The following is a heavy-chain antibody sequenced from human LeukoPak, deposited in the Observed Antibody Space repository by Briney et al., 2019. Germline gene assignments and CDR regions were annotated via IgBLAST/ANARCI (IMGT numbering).Heavy chain of an antibody. CDR3: AREAAVGTGGFDY. Sequence: SETLTLTCTVSGGSISAYYWSWIRQPPGKGLEWIGYIYNSGSANYNPSLQSRVTILIDTSKKQFSLKVSSVTAADTAVYYCAREAAVGTGGFDYWGQGTLVTVSS. J-gene: IGHJ4*02. V-gene: IGHV4-59*13. CDR2: IYNSGSA. CDR1: GGSISAYY. D-gene: IGHD6-13*01.